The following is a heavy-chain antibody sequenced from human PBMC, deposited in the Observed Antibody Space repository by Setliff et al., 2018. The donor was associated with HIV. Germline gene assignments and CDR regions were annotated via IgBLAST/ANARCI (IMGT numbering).Heavy chain of an antibody. CDR3: ARHDSGGYYSLDY. CDR2: INHSGRT. D-gene: IGHD3-22*01. J-gene: IGHJ4*02. CDR1: GGSFSGYY. V-gene: IGHV4-34*01. Sequence: ASETLSLTCAVYGGSFSGYYWSWIRQAPGKGLEWIGEINHSGRTKYNPSLKSRVTLSVDTSKNQFSLKLSSVTAADTAVYYCARHDSGGYYSLDYWGQGTLVTVSS.